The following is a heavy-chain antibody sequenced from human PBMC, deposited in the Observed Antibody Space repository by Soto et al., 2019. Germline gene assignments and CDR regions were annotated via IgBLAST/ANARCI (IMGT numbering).Heavy chain of an antibody. CDR3: ASSTFFPDSRGYHFKNLDS. CDR2: IKPGTSDI. D-gene: IGHD3-22*01. Sequence: GESLKISCKGVGYKFGSAWIGWVRQMPGKGLEWMGLIKPGTSDIRYSPPFRGQVTISADEAVTTAYLQWSGLKASDSAMYYCASSTFFPDSRGYHFKNLDSWGQGTLVTVSS. J-gene: IGHJ4*02. V-gene: IGHV5-51*01. CDR1: GYKFGSAW.